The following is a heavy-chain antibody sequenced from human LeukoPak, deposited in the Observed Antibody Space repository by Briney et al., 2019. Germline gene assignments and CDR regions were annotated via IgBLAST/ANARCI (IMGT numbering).Heavy chain of an antibody. D-gene: IGHD2/OR15-2a*01. J-gene: IGHJ4*02. CDR2: IYSSGST. CDR3: ARVNMVTTSRGQQTPSTTDL. CDR1: GGSISNYY. V-gene: IGHV4-4*07. Sequence: PSETLSLTCTVSGGSISNYYWSWIRQPAGKGLEWIGRIYSSGSTNYNPSLKSRVTMSLDTSKHQLSLRLSSVTAADTAMYYCARVNMVTTSRGQQTPSTTDLWGQGTLVTVSS.